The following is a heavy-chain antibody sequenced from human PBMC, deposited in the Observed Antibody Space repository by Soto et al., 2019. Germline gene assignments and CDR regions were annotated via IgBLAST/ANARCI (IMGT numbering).Heavy chain of an antibody. D-gene: IGHD3-9*01. CDR3: ARDPPSPVSPWFFFGYFDL. J-gene: IGHJ1*01. V-gene: IGHV1-69*01. CDR1: GGTFTNIA. Sequence: QVQLVQSGAEMKKPGSSVKVACKASGGTFTNIAISWVRQAPGQGPEWMGQIVPMSDRANYAHNFYGRVTFLADVSTATVYMELVILRSEDTAVYYWARDPPSPVSPWFFFGYFDLWGQGTLVTVSS. CDR2: IVPMSDRA.